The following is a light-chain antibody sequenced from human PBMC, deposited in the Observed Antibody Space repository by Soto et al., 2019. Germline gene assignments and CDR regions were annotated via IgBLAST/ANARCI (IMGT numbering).Light chain of an antibody. CDR1: RSISSW. Sequence: DIQMTQSPSTLSASVGDRVTITCRASRSISSWLAWYQQKPGKAPKLLIYKAFSLESGVPSRFRGSGSGTEFTLTISSLQPDDFATYYCQQYNNSPWTFGQGTKVEIK. CDR2: KAF. J-gene: IGKJ1*01. CDR3: QQYNNSPWT. V-gene: IGKV1-5*03.